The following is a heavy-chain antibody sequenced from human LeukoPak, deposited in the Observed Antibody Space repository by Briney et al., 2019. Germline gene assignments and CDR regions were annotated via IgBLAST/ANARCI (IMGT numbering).Heavy chain of an antibody. CDR1: GYTFTGYY. V-gene: IGHV1-2*02. J-gene: IGHJ6*03. Sequence: GASVKVSCKASGYTFTGYYMHWVRQAPGQGVEWIGGINPKSVGTNYAQKFQGRVTITRDTSISTAYMELSTLRSDDTAVYYCARGGFKDYYYMDVWGKGTTVTASS. CDR3: ARGGFKDYYYMDV. CDR2: INPKSVGT. D-gene: IGHD2-15*01.